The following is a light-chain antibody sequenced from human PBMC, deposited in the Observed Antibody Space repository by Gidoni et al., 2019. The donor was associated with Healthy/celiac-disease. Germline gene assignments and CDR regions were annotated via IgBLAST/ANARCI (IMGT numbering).Light chain of an antibody. J-gene: IGKJ5*01. Sequence: DIVMTQSPDSLAVSLGERATINCKSSQSVLYSSNNKNYLAWYQQKPGQPPKLLIYWASTRESGVPDRFSGSGSGTAFTLTISSLQAEDVAVYYCHQYYSTPITFGQGTRLEIK. CDR2: WAS. CDR1: QSVLYSSNNKNY. V-gene: IGKV4-1*01. CDR3: HQYYSTPIT.